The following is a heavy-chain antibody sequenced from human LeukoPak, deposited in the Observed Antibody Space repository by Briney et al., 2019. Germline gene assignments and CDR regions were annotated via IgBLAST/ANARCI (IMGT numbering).Heavy chain of an antibody. J-gene: IGHJ4*01. CDR1: GLTFSSYA. CDR2: TSYDGTYK. Sequence: GRSLRLSCAVSGLTFSSYAFHWVRQAPGKGLEWVALTSYDGTYKYYGSSVRGRFTISRDNSKNTLYLQMNSLRLEDTAVYYCARGVSDYYDSSGYYAFDYWGHGTLAIVSS. V-gene: IGHV3-30-3*01. CDR3: ARGVSDYYDSSGYYAFDY. D-gene: IGHD3-22*01.